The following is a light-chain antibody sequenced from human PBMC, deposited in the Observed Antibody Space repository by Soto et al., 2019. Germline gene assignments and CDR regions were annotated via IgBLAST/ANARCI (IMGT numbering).Light chain of an antibody. Sequence: QISQSPASLSLSVRDRVTITCQATHDISNYLNWYQQKPGKAPKLLIYDASNLQTGVPSRFSAYRSETEFTLTISSLQPEDFATYHCQQLTSFPLSSFGQGGRLAIK. CDR1: HDISNY. CDR3: QQLTSFPLSS. J-gene: IGKJ5*01. CDR2: DAS. V-gene: IGKV1-33*01.